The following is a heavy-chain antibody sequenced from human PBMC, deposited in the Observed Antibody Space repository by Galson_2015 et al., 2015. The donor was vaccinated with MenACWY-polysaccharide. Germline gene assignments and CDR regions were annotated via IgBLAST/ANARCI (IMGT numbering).Heavy chain of an antibody. CDR1: GFRINTYY. J-gene: IGHJ6*02. CDR3: AKDFHNYGMDV. CDR2: ISKSGNDM. Sequence: SLRLSCAASGFRINTYYMNWVRQTPGKGLEWVSPISKSGNDMQYTVSVRGRFTISRDIAKNSLFLQMNSLGVEDTAIYYCAKDFHNYGMDVWGHGTTVTVSS. V-gene: IGHV3-21*06.